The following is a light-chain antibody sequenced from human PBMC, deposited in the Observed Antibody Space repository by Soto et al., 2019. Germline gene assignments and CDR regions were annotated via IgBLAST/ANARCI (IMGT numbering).Light chain of an antibody. CDR2: AAS. V-gene: IGKV1-39*01. CDR3: QQTYSTPIT. CDR1: QSISNY. J-gene: IGKJ5*01. Sequence: DIQMTQSPSSLSASVGDRVTIAGLASQSISNYLNWYQQRPGKAPKLLIYAASSLQSGVPSRFSGSGSGTDFTLTISSLQPEDFVTYYCQQTYSTPITFGQGTRLEIK.